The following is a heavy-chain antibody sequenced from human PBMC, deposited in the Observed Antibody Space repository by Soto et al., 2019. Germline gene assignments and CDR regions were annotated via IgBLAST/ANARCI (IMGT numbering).Heavy chain of an antibody. CDR1: AGYFSVYY. V-gene: IGHV4-34*01. J-gene: IGHJ4*02. CDR3: ARARNTGYCSSTCCYASVLDY. Sequence: QVQLQQWGAGLLKPSETLSLTCSVYAGYFSVYYCSWIRQRPGKGLEWLGEINHSGSTNYNPSLKSRVTISVDTSKNQCSLELSSVTAADTAVYYCARARNTGYCSSTCCYASVLDYWGQGTLVTVSS. CDR2: INHSGST. D-gene: IGHD2-2*01.